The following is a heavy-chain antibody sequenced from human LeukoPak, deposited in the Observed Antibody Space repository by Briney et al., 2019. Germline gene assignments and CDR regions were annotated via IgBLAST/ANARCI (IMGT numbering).Heavy chain of an antibody. Sequence: ASVRVSCKASGYTFTDYYMHWVRLAPGHGLEWVGWINPDSGGTNFAQKFQGRVTMTRDTSIGTAYMELSGLTFDDTAVFYCARGPNYYASSGYHYFDYWGQGTLVTVSS. V-gene: IGHV1-2*02. J-gene: IGHJ4*02. CDR3: ARGPNYYASSGYHYFDY. CDR1: GYTFTDYY. CDR2: INPDSGGT. D-gene: IGHD3-22*01.